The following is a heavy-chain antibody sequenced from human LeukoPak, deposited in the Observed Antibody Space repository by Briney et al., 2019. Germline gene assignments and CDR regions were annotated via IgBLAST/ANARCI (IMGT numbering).Heavy chain of an antibody. Sequence: GGSLRLSCAASGFIFSSYWMAWVRQAPGKGLEWVGRIKSKSDGGTADYGAPVKGRFTISRDDSKNTLYLQMNSLKTEDTAVYYCSTTSGVWGKGTTVIISS. J-gene: IGHJ6*04. CDR1: GFIFSSYW. CDR2: IKSKSDGGTA. CDR3: STTSGV. V-gene: IGHV3-15*01.